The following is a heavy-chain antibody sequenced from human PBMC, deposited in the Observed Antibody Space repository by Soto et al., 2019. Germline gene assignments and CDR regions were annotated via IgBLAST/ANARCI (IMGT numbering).Heavy chain of an antibody. CDR3: ATGGKDYWLF. D-gene: IGHD2-8*02. CDR1: GGSISTFY. J-gene: IGHJ4*02. CDR2: IYYSENT. Sequence: SETLSLTCSVSGGSISTFYWSWIRQPPGKGLEWIGYIYYSENTKYNPSLKSRVTISDDTSKNQLSLKLRDVTAADTAVYYCATGGKDYWLFWGQGTLLTVSS. V-gene: IGHV4-59*01.